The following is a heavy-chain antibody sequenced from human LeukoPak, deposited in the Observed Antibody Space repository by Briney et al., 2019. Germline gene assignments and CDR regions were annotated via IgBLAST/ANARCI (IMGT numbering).Heavy chain of an antibody. CDR2: INPSGGST. D-gene: IGHD1-26*01. V-gene: IGHV1-46*01. CDR1: GYTFTNYY. CDR3: AREDGVGATSFDY. Sequence: GASVKVSCKASGYTFTNYYIHWVRQAPGQGLEWMGIINPSGGSTSYAQKFQGRVTMTRDTSTSTVYMELSSLRSEDTAVYYCAREDGVGATSFDYWGQGTLVTVSS. J-gene: IGHJ4*02.